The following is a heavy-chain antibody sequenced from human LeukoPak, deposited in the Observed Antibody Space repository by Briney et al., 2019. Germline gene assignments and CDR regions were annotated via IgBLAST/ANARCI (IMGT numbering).Heavy chain of an antibody. CDR3: ARGTYRDADAFDI. J-gene: IGHJ3*02. D-gene: IGHD3-16*02. CDR2: ISTYNGNT. CDR1: GYSFTGHY. V-gene: IGHV1-18*04. Sequence: ASVKVSCKASGYSFTGHYIHWVRQAPGQGLEWMGWISTYNGNTNYAQKFQGRVTMTTDTSTTTVYMELRSLTSDDTAVYYCARGTYRDADAFDIWGQGTMVTVSS.